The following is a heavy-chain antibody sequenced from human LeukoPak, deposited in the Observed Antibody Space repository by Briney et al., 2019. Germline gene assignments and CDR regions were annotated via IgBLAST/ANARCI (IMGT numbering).Heavy chain of an antibody. D-gene: IGHD1-26*01. CDR3: ARMDLGSHDAFDI. V-gene: IGHV3-7*01. J-gene: IGHJ3*02. CDR2: IKQDGSEK. Sequence: GGSLRLSCAASGFTFSSYWMSWVRQAPGKGLEWVANIKQDGSEKYYVDSVKGRFTISRDDAKNSLYLQMNSLRAEDTAVYYCARMDLGSHDAFDIWGQGTMVTVSS. CDR1: GFTFSSYW.